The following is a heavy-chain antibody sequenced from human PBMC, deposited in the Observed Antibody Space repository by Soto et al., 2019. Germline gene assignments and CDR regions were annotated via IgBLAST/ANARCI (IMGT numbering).Heavy chain of an antibody. J-gene: IGHJ4*02. CDR1: GGSISSSSHY. Sequence: QLQLQESGPGLVKPSETLSLTCTVSGGSISSSSHYWGWIRQPPGKLLEWIGGILYSGNTYYNPSLNSRVTITGHTSKRELALMLTSVIAADTAVYDSARMLVTETARGFFYYRGQGTLVTVSS. CDR2: ILYSGNT. D-gene: IGHD1-20*01. CDR3: ARMLVTETARGFFYY. V-gene: IGHV4-39*01.